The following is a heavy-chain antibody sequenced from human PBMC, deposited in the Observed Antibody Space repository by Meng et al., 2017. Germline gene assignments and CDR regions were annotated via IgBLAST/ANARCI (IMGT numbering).Heavy chain of an antibody. D-gene: IGHD6-19*01. CDR1: GYTFTSYY. J-gene: IGHJ4*02. CDR3: ARGLGLVHDY. CDR2: IIPIFGTA. Sequence: SVKVSCKASGYTFTSYYMHWVRQAPGQGLEWMGGIIPIFGTANYAQKFQGRVTITTDESTSTAYMELSSLRSEDTAVYYCARGLGLVHDYWGQGTLVTVSS. V-gene: IGHV1-69*05.